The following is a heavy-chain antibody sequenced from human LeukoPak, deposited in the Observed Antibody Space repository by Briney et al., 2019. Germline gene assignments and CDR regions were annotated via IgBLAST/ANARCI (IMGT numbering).Heavy chain of an antibody. CDR2: MYYSGST. Sequence: PSETLSLTCTVSGGSISSSSSYWGWIRQPPGKGLEWIGSMYYSGSTYYNPSLKSRVTISVDTSKNQFSLKLSSVTAADTAVYYCARDIVVVPAVYYYYGMDVWGQGTTVTVSS. CDR3: ARDIVVVPAVYYYYGMDV. V-gene: IGHV4-39*02. J-gene: IGHJ6*02. D-gene: IGHD2-2*01. CDR1: GGSISSSSSY.